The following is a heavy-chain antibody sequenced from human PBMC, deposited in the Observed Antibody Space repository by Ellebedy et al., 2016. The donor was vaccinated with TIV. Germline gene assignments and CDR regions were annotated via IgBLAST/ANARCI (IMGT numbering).Heavy chain of an antibody. Sequence: GESLKISCAASGFTFSSYAMSWVRQAPGKGLVWVSRINSDGSGTSYADSVKGRFTISRDNAKNTLYLQMNSLRAEDTAVYYCAATGINMIVDWGQGTLVTVSS. D-gene: IGHD3-22*01. CDR2: INSDGSGT. CDR3: AATGINMIVD. CDR1: GFTFSSYA. J-gene: IGHJ4*02. V-gene: IGHV3-74*01.